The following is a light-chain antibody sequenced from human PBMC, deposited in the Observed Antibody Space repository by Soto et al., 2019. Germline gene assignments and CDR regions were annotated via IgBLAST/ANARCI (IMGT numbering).Light chain of an antibody. CDR2: GAS. CDR3: QQTYTTPYT. Sequence: DIQMTQSPSSLSASVGDRVTITCRTSQNIIKYLNWYQQKPGKAPKFLIYGASTLQTGLPSRFSGGGSGTDFTLTISSLQPEDFATYYCQQTYTTPYTFGQGTKLDIK. J-gene: IGKJ2*01. CDR1: QNIIKY. V-gene: IGKV1-39*01.